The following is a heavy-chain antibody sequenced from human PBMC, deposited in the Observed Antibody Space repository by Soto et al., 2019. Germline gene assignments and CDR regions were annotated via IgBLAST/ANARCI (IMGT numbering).Heavy chain of an antibody. J-gene: IGHJ5*02. CDR1: GGSISNYY. V-gene: IGHV4-59*13. CDR3: SKYSLPGRTYGDYVSWFDP. D-gene: IGHD4-17*01. CDR2: IYYNGT. Sequence: PSETLSLTCTVSGGSISNYYWSWIRQPPGKGLEWIGYIYYNGTKYNPSLKSRVTISLDTSKNQFYLKLSSVTAADTAIYYCSKYSLPGRTYGDYVSWFDPWGQGTLVTVSS.